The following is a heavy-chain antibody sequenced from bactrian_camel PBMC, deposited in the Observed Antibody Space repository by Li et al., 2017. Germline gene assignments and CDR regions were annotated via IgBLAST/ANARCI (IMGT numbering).Heavy chain of an antibody. J-gene: IGHJ4*01. Sequence: VQLVESGGGSVQPGGSVRLSCAASGVTARGYCMGWFRQAPGQEREGVALLGADGTTTKYADSVKGRFTISKDNAKNTLFLQMNSLVPEDTAMYYCAARSSTLCIATMAPGRFDYWGQGTQVTVS. V-gene: IGHV3S1*01. D-gene: IGHD4*01. CDR3: AARSSTLCIATMAPGRFDY. CDR2: LGADGTTT. CDR1: GVTARGYC.